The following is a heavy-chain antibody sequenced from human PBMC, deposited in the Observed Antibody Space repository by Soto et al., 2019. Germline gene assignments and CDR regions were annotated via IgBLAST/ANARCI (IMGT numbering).Heavy chain of an antibody. Sequence: ESGGGVVQPGRSLRLSCAASGFSFSIYGMHWVRQAPGKGLEWVALIWYDGSNKYYVDSVKGRFTISRDNSKNTLYLQMNGLRDEDTAVYYCARDRNGDYGSGWFDPWGQGTLVTVSS. J-gene: IGHJ5*02. V-gene: IGHV3-33*01. CDR1: GFSFSIYG. CDR2: IWYDGSNK. CDR3: ARDRNGDYGSGWFDP. D-gene: IGHD4-17*01.